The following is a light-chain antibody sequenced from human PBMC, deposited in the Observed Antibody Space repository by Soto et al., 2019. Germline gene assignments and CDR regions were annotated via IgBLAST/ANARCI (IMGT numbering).Light chain of an antibody. J-gene: IGKJ3*01. Sequence: DIQMTQSPSSLSASVGDRVTITCRASQSISSYLNWYQQKPGKAPKLLIYAASSLQSGVPSRFSGSGSGTALTLTIISLQPEDFATYYCQQSYSTPRFTFGPGTKVDIK. V-gene: IGKV1-39*01. CDR3: QQSYSTPRFT. CDR1: QSISSY. CDR2: AAS.